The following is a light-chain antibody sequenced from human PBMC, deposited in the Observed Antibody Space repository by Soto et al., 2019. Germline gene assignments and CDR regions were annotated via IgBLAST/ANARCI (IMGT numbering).Light chain of an antibody. CDR3: QQYGSSPPYT. Sequence: EIVLTQSPGTLSLSPGERATLSCRASQSVSSGYLAWYQQKPGQAPRLLIYAASSRATGIPDRFSGSGSGTDFTLTISRLEPEDFAVYDCQQYGSSPPYTFGQGTKLEIK. J-gene: IGKJ2*01. CDR2: AAS. V-gene: IGKV3-20*01. CDR1: QSVSSGY.